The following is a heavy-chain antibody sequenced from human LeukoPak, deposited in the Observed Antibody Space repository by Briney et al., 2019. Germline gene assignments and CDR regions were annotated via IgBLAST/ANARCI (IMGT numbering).Heavy chain of an antibody. Sequence: ASVTVSCKASGYTFTSYDINWVRQATGQGLEWMGWMNPNSGNTGYAQKFQGRVTMTRNTSISTAYMELSSLRSEDTAVYYCARGVSEDYGDYHPWGQGTLVTVSS. CDR2: MNPNSGNT. CDR1: GYTFTSYD. V-gene: IGHV1-8*01. CDR3: ARGVSEDYGDYHP. J-gene: IGHJ5*02. D-gene: IGHD4-17*01.